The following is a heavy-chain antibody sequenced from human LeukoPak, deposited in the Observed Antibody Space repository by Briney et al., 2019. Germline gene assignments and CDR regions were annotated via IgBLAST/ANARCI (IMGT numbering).Heavy chain of an antibody. D-gene: IGHD2-2*01. CDR3: ASHFACGRTSCPPFDY. V-gene: IGHV3-21*01. CDR1: GFTFSRYS. J-gene: IGHJ4*02. Sequence: AGGSLRLSCAASGFTFSRYSMSWVRQAPGKGLEWVSSISDDSNYIYYADSVEGRFTISRDNAKNSLYLQMNSLRAEDTAVYYCASHFACGRTSCPPFDYWGQGTLVTVSS. CDR2: ISDDSNYI.